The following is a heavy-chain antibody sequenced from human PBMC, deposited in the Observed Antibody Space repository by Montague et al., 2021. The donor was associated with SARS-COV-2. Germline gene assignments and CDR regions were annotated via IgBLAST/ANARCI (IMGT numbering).Heavy chain of an antibody. V-gene: IGHV4-59*01. Sequence: SETLSLTCTVSGDSMTYFNWSWIWQTPEKGLEWIGYIFYRRTTKYNPSLESRVTITVDTSKDQFYLKLNPVTAADTAVYYCSSGGTGTFDYWGQGTRVTVSS. J-gene: IGHJ4*02. CDR1: GDSMTYFN. D-gene: IGHD1-1*01. CDR3: SSGGTGTFDY. CDR2: IFYRRTT.